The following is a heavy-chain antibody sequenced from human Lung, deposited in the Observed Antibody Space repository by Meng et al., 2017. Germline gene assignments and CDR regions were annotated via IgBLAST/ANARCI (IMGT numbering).Heavy chain of an antibody. D-gene: IGHD1-26*01. CDR3: ARFDISSSGRGDY. Sequence: GPLAESGPGLVQPPGTLSLHFAGSGGSITSSTWWSWVRPNPGKGLGWFGEIFHSGSTNYNPPLESRVTISVDKSKNQFSLKVYSVTAADTATYYCARFDISSSGRGDYWGQGILVTVSS. CDR1: GGSITSSTW. CDR2: IFHSGST. J-gene: IGHJ4*02. V-gene: IGHV4-4*03.